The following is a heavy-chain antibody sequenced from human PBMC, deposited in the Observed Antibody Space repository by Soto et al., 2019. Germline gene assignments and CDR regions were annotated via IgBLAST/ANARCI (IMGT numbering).Heavy chain of an antibody. CDR1: GYIFTSYY. D-gene: IGHD2-2*01. J-gene: IGHJ4*02. V-gene: IGHV1-46*01. CDR3: ARGPATAPDAY. Sequence: QVQLAQSGTEVKKPGASVKVSCKTSGYIFTSYYIHWVRQALGQGLEWMGIINPSGGTTTYAQKFQGRVTMTRDTSTSTVYMELSSLRSEDTAVYYCARGPATAPDAYWGLGTLVTVSS. CDR2: INPSGGTT.